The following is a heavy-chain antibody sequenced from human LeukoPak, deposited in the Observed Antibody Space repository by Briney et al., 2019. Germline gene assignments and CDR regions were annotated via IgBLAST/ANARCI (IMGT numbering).Heavy chain of an antibody. J-gene: IGHJ4*02. Sequence: GGSLRLSCAASGFTFSSYGMHWVRQAPGKGLEWVAFIRYDGSNKYYADSVKGRFTISRDNSKNTLYLQMNSLRAEDTAVYYCAKDKGGNYYGWGSLNRWGQGTLVTVSS. CDR1: GFTFSSYG. V-gene: IGHV3-30*02. D-gene: IGHD3-10*01. CDR2: IRYDGSNK. CDR3: AKDKGGNYYGWGSLNR.